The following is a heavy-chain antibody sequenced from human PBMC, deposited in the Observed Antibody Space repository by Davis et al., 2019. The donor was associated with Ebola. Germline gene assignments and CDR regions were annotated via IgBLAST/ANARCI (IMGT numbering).Heavy chain of an antibody. CDR3: ARVPPSYYDSSGYQYYYYYGMDV. D-gene: IGHD3-22*01. Sequence: MPSETLSLTCTVSGGSISSGGYYWSWIRQHPGKGLEWIGYIYYSGSTNYNPSLKSRVTISVDTSKNQFSLKLSSVTAADTAVYYCARVPPSYYDSSGYQYYYYYGMDVWGQGTTVTVSS. J-gene: IGHJ6*02. CDR2: IYYSGST. V-gene: IGHV4-61*08. CDR1: GGSISSGGYY.